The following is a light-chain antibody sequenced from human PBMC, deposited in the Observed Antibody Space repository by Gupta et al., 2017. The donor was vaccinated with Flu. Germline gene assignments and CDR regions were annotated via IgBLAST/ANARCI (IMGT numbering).Light chain of an antibody. Sequence: QSGLTQPASVSGSPGHSITISCTRTSLDIGTYDYVSWYQQHPGKAPKLMIYEVTYRPSGVSDRFSGSKFGNSASLTISGLQGEDEAHYYCSSFTNSSTWVFGGGTKLTVL. CDR1: SLDIGTYDY. V-gene: IGLV2-14*03. J-gene: IGLJ3*02. CDR3: SSFTNSSTWV. CDR2: EVT.